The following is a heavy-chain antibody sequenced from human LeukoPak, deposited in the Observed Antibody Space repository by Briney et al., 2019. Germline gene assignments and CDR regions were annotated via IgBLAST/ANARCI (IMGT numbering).Heavy chain of an antibody. D-gene: IGHD1-26*01. V-gene: IGHV4-61*02. CDR1: GGSIGSGRYY. CDR2: IYTSGST. CDR3: ARDEGATYNPFFDY. Sequence: PSQTLSLTCTVSGGSIGSGRYYWSWIRQPAGKGLEWIGRIYTSGSTNYNPSLKSRVTISVDTSKNQFSLKLSSVTAADTAVYYCARDEGATYNPFFDYWGQGTLVTASS. J-gene: IGHJ4*02.